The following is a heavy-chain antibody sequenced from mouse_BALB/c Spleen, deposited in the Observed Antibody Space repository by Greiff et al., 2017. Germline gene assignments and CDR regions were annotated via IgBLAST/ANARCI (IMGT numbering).Heavy chain of an antibody. CDR3: ARSGDYGSSYGFAY. J-gene: IGHJ3*01. V-gene: IGHV1-14*01. Sequence: VQLKQSGPELVKPGASVKMSCKASGYTFTSYVMHWVKQKPGQGLEWIGYINPYNDGTKYNEKFKGKATLTSDKSSSTAYMELGSLTSEDSAVYYCARSGDYGSSYGFAYWGQGTLVTVSA. CDR2: INPYNDGT. CDR1: GYTFTSYV. D-gene: IGHD1-1*01.